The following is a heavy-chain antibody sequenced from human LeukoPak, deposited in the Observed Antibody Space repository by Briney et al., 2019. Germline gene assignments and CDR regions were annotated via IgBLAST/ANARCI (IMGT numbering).Heavy chain of an antibody. Sequence: PGGSLRLSCAASGFTFSSYGMHWVRQAPGKGLEWVAFIRYDGSNKYYADSVKGRFTISRDNSKNTLYLQINSLRAEDTAVYYCATQSSGWSWGHAFDIWGQGTMVTVSS. CDR1: GFTFSSYG. J-gene: IGHJ3*02. V-gene: IGHV3-30*02. CDR3: ATQSSGWSWGHAFDI. CDR2: IRYDGSNK. D-gene: IGHD6-19*01.